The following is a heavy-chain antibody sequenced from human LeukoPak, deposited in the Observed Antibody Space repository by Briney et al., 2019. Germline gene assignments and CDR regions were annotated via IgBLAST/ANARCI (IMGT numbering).Heavy chain of an antibody. CDR1: GGSISSSSYY. D-gene: IGHD3-22*01. Sequence: SETLSLTCTVSGGSISSSSYYWGWIRQPPGKGLEWIGSIYYSGSTYYNPSLKSRVTISVDTSKNQFSLKLSSVTAVDTAVYYCARGPVRLLGDFDYWGQGTLVTVSS. J-gene: IGHJ4*02. CDR2: IYYSGST. CDR3: ARGPVRLLGDFDY. V-gene: IGHV4-39*07.